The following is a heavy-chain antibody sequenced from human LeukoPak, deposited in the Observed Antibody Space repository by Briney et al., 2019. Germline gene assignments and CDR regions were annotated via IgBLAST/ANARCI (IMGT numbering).Heavy chain of an antibody. Sequence: SETLSLTCAVSGYSISSGYYWGWIRQPPWKGLEWIGSIYHSGSTYYNPSLKSRVTISVDTSKNQFSLKLSSVTAADTAVYYCARDSSSFPFDPWGQGTLVTVSS. D-gene: IGHD6-13*01. CDR2: IYHSGST. J-gene: IGHJ5*02. CDR1: GYSISSGYY. V-gene: IGHV4-38-2*02. CDR3: ARDSSSFPFDP.